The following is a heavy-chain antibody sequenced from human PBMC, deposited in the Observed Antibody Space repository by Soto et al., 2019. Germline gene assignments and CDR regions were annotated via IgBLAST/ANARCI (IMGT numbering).Heavy chain of an antibody. CDR2: ISGSGGST. V-gene: IGHV3-23*01. Sequence: GGSLRLSCAASGFTFSSYAMSWVRQAPGKGLEWVSAISGSGGSTYYADSVKGRFTISRDNSKNTLYLQMNSLRAEDTAVYYCAKDRARGIAAAGTFDYWGQGTLVTVSS. D-gene: IGHD6-13*01. J-gene: IGHJ4*02. CDR1: GFTFSSYA. CDR3: AKDRARGIAAAGTFDY.